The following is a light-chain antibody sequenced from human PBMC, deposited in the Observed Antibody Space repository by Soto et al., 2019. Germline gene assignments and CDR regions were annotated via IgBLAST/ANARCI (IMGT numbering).Light chain of an antibody. CDR3: SSFTTSNTWV. CDR1: SSDVGSGNR. CDR2: EVN. J-gene: IGLJ3*02. Sequence: QSALTQPPSVSGSPGQSVTIFCTGTSSDVGSGNRVSWYQQPPGTAPKLMIYEVNNRPSGVPDRFSGSKSGNTASLTIFGLQAEDEADYYCSSFTTSNTWVFGGGTKLTVL. V-gene: IGLV2-18*02.